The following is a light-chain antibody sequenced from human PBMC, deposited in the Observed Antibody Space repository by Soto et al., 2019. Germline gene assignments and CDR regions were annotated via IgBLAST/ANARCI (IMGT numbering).Light chain of an antibody. CDR2: GAS. CDR1: QSVSSGY. V-gene: IGKV3-20*01. Sequence: EIVMTQSPATLSVSPGERATLSCRASQSVSSGYLVWYQQKPGQAPRLLIYGASSRATGIPDRFSGSGSGTDFTLTISRLEPEDFAVYYCQQYGNSPPSVTFGPGTKVDI. J-gene: IGKJ3*01. CDR3: QQYGNSPPSVT.